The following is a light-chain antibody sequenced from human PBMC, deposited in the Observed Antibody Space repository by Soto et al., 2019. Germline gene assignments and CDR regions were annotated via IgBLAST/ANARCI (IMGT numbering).Light chain of an antibody. J-gene: IGLJ1*01. CDR1: SSDIGGYNY. Sequence: QSALTHPASVSGSPGQSITISCTGTSSDIGGYNYASWYQQHPGKAPKLMISEVSNRPSGVSNRFSGSKSGNTASLTISGLQAEDEADYYCSSFTSSNTHVFGTGTKVTVL. CDR3: SSFTSSNTHV. V-gene: IGLV2-14*01. CDR2: EVS.